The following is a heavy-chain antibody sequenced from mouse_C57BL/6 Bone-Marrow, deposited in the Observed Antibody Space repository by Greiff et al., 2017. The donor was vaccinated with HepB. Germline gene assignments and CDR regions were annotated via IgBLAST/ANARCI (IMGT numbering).Heavy chain of an antibody. J-gene: IGHJ3*01. D-gene: IGHD3-2*02. V-gene: IGHV1-50*01. CDR3: ARGGYWFAY. CDR1: GYTFTSYW. Sequence: QVQLKQPGAELVKPGASVKLSCKASGYTFTSYWMQWVKQRPGQGLEWIGEIDPSDSYTNYNQKFKGKATLTVDTSSSTAYMQLSSLTSEDAAVYYCARGGYWFAYWGQGTRVTVSA. CDR2: IDPSDSYT.